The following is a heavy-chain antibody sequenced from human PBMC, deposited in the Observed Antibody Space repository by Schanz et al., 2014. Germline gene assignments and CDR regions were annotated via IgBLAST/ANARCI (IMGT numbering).Heavy chain of an antibody. CDR1: GGTFSSYT. CDR2: IIPVLNIA. CDR3: TRGRRSYDF. Sequence: QLQLVQSGAEVKKPGSSVKVSCKLSGGTFSSYTISWMRQAPGQGLEWMGKIIPVLNIATYAQRFQGRVAITADTSTNTASMGLSSLTSEYSAGDYCTRGRRSYDFWGQGTLVTVSS. J-gene: IGHJ4*02. V-gene: IGHV1-69*02.